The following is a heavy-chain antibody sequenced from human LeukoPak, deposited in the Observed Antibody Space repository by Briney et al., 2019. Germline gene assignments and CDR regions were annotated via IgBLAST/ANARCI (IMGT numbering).Heavy chain of an antibody. Sequence: GGSLRLSCAASGFTFSSYAMSWVRQAPGKGLEWVANIDQDGSDKNYVGSVKGRFTISRDNAKNSLYLQMNSLRAEDTALYYCAKDHSYGSGSYWYYFDYWGQGTLVTVSS. CDR3: AKDHSYGSGSYWYYFDY. CDR1: GFTFSSYA. V-gene: IGHV3-7*01. D-gene: IGHD3-10*01. CDR2: IDQDGSDK. J-gene: IGHJ4*02.